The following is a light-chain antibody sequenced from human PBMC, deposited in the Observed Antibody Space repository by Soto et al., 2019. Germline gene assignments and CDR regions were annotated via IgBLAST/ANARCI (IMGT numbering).Light chain of an antibody. CDR1: QSVRSK. J-gene: IGKJ5*01. CDR2: DAS. CDR3: QQYNNWPPIT. Sequence: EIVMTQSPGTLSVSPGERATLSCRASQSVRSKLAWYQQKPGQAPRLLIYDASTRATGIPARFSGSGSGTEFTLTISSLQSEDFAVYYGQQYNNWPPITFGQGTRLEIK. V-gene: IGKV3-15*01.